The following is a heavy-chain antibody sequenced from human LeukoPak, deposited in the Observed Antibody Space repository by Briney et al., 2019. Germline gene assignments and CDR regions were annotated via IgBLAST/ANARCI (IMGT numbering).Heavy chain of an antibody. D-gene: IGHD3-10*01. CDR2: IYPGDSDT. Sequence: GESLKISCKGSGYSVTNYWIGWVRQMPGKGLEWMGMIYPGDSDTTYSPSFQGQVTISADKSISTAYLQWSSLKASDTAMYYCVRRPLGAFGQLNDAFDIWGQGTMVTVSS. CDR1: GYSVTNYW. CDR3: VRRPLGAFGQLNDAFDI. V-gene: IGHV5-51*01. J-gene: IGHJ3*02.